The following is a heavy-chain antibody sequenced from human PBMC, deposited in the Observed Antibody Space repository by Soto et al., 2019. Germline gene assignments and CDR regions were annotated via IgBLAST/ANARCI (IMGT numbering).Heavy chain of an antibody. CDR2: INHSGST. J-gene: IGHJ6*02. CDR1: GGSFSGYY. D-gene: IGHD3-3*01. V-gene: IGHV4-34*01. Sequence: SETLSLTCAVYGGSFSGYYWSWIRQPPGKGLEWIGEINHSGSTNYNPSLKSRVTISVDTSKNQFSLKLSSVTAADTAVYYCARSNGFWSSSSGYGMDVWGQGTTVTVSS. CDR3: ARSNGFWSSSSGYGMDV.